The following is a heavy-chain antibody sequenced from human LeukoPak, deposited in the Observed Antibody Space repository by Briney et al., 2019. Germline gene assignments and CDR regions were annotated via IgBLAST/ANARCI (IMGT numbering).Heavy chain of an antibody. CDR2: IYYSGST. V-gene: IGHV4-59*01. D-gene: IGHD4-17*01. Sequence: SETLSLICTVSGGSISSYYWSWIRQPPGKGLEWIGYIYYSGSTNYNPSLKSRVTISVDTSKNQFSLKLSSVTAADTAVYYCARETTVTALDYWGQGTLVTVSS. J-gene: IGHJ4*02. CDR3: ARETTVTALDY. CDR1: GGSISSYY.